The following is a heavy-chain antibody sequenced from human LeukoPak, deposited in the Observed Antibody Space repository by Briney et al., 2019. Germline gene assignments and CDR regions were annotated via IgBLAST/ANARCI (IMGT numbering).Heavy chain of an antibody. J-gene: IGHJ4*02. V-gene: IGHV3-15*01. D-gene: IGHD4-23*01. CDR2: IKTKTDGGTT. CDR1: GFTFSSAW. Sequence: TPRGSLRLSCAASGFTFSSAWMSWVRQAPGQGLEWLGRIKTKTDGGTTDYAAPVKGRFTISRDDSKDTLYLQMNSLKSDDTAVYYCANIFGGNSHRSDYWGQGTLVTVSS. CDR3: ANIFGGNSHRSDY.